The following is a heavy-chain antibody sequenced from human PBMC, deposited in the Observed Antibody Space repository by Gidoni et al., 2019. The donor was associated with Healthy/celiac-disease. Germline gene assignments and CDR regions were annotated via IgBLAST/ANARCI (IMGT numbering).Heavy chain of an antibody. V-gene: IGHV3-23*01. CDR3: AKDLRDIVVVVAGGFDY. Sequence: EVQLLESGGGLVQPGGSLRLYCAASGFTFSSHAMSWVRQAPGKGLEWVSAISGSGGSTYYADSVKGRFTISRDNSKNTLYLQMNSLRAEDTAVYYCAKDLRDIVVVVAGGFDYWGQGTLVTVSS. CDR1: GFTFSSHA. D-gene: IGHD2-15*01. CDR2: ISGSGGST. J-gene: IGHJ4*02.